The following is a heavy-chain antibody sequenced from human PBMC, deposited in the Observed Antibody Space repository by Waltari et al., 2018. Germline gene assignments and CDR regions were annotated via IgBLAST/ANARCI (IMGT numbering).Heavy chain of an antibody. D-gene: IGHD3-10*01. CDR3: ARGDYHGSGHDAFDI. Sequence: QVQRVAVGGDLVKHGESLGHYCPVSAFTFRSTYISWFRQAPGKGLEWISFISGSGDTPYYADSVKGRFTISRDNAKKFLYLQLSSLRAEDTAVYFCARGDYHGSGHDAFDIWGQGTMVTVSS. CDR1: AFTFRSTY. CDR2: ISGSGDTP. V-gene: IGHV3-11*01. J-gene: IGHJ3*02.